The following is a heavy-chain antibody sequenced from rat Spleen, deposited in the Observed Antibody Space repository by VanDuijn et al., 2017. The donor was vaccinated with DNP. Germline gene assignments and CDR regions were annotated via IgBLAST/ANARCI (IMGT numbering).Heavy chain of an antibody. V-gene: IGHV3-3*01. CDR2: INSAGSI. J-gene: IGHJ2*01. Sequence: EVQLQESGPGLVKPSQSLSLSCSVTGYSITSYYWGWIRKFPGHKLEWMGYINSAGSIEYNPSLKGRISITSDTSKNQFFLQLNSVTTEDTATYYCARRFYGYTWGQGVMVTVSS. CDR3: ARRFYGYT. CDR1: GYSITSYY. D-gene: IGHD1-6*01.